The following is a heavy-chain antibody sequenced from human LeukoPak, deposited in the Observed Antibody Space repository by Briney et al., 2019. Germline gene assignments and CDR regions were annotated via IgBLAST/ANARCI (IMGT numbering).Heavy chain of an antibody. V-gene: IGHV4-61*01. Sequence: HSETLSLTCTVSGGSVSSGTYYWSWIRQPPGKGLEWIGYIYYTGSTNYNLSLKSRLTISVDTSKNQFSLKLSSVTAADTAVYYCARRGGSGRSFDYWGQGTLVTVSS. CDR1: GGSVSSGTYY. J-gene: IGHJ4*02. CDR2: IYYTGST. D-gene: IGHD3-10*01. CDR3: ARRGGSGRSFDY.